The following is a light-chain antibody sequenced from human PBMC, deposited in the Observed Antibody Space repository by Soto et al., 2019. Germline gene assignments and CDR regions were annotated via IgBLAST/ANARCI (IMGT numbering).Light chain of an antibody. CDR2: DAF. J-gene: IGKJ3*01. CDR3: QQRSNCPKT. Sequence: DIVLIQSPATLSSSAGERATITCRASQSVSSCLAWYQQKPGQAPTLLIYDAFKWVIGIPARFSGSGSGTEFTLTISSLQPEDFAVYYCQQRSNCPKTFGPGTKVDIK. V-gene: IGKV3-11*01. CDR1: QSVSSC.